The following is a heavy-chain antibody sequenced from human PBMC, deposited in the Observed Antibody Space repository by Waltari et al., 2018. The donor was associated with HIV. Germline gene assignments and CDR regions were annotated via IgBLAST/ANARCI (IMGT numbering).Heavy chain of an antibody. J-gene: IGHJ6*02. Sequence: QLQLQESGPGLVKPSETLSLTCTVSGGSISSSSYYWGWIRQPPGKGLEWYGSIYYSGSTYYNPSLKSRVTISVDTSKNQFSLKLSSVTAADTAVYYCARRDGSGWDNYYYGMDVWGQGTTVTVSS. CDR2: IYYSGST. V-gene: IGHV4-39*01. D-gene: IGHD6-19*01. CDR3: ARRDGSGWDNYYYGMDV. CDR1: GGSISSSSYY.